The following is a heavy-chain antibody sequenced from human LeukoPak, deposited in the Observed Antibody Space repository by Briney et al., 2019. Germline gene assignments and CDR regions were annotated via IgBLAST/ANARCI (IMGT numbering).Heavy chain of an antibody. D-gene: IGHD1-26*01. Sequence: KPSETLSLTCTVSGGSISSYCWSWIRQPPGKGLEWIGYIYYSGSTNYNPSLKSRVTISVDTSKNQFSLKLSSVTAADTAVYYCATWVGARFDYWGQGTLVTVSS. CDR1: GGSISSYC. CDR3: ATWVGARFDY. J-gene: IGHJ4*02. V-gene: IGHV4-59*01. CDR2: IYYSGST.